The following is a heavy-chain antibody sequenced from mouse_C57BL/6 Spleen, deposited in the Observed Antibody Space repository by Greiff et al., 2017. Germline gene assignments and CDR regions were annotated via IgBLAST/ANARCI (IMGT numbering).Heavy chain of an antibody. CDR3: ARGSYDGYYEEDYAMDY. V-gene: IGHV1-72*01. Sequence: QVQLQQPGAELVKPGASVKLSCKASGYTFTSYWMHWVKQRPGRGLEWIGRIDPNSGGTKYNEKFKSKATLTVDKPSSTAYMQLSSLTSEDSAVYYCARGSYDGYYEEDYAMDYWGQGTSVTVSS. J-gene: IGHJ4*01. CDR1: GYTFTSYW. D-gene: IGHD2-3*01. CDR2: IDPNSGGT.